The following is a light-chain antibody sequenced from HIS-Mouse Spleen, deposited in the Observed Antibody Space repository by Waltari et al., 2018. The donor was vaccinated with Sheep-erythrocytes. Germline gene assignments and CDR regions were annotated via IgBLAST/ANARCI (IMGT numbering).Light chain of an antibody. CDR3: QQRSNWYT. Sequence: EIVFTQSPATLSLSPGERATLSCRASQSVSSYLAWYQQKPGQAPRLLIYDASTRATGIPARFSGSGSGTDFTLTISSLEPEDFAVYYCQQRSNWYTFGQGTKLEIK. CDR1: QSVSSY. J-gene: IGKJ2*01. CDR2: DAS. V-gene: IGKV3-11*01.